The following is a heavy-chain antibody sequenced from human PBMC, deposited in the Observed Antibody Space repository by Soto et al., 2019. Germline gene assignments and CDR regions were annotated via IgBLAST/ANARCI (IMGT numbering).Heavy chain of an antibody. J-gene: IGHJ6*03. CDR2: IYYSGST. CDR3: ARYHCSSTSCYLSHNYHYYYYYMDV. CDR1: GGSISSYY. Sequence: SETLSLTCTVSGGSISSYYWSWIRQPPGKGLEWIGYIYYSGSTNYNPSLKSRVTISVDTSKNQFSLKLSSVTAADTAVYYCARYHCSSTSCYLSHNYHYYYYYMDVWGKGTTVTVSS. V-gene: IGHV4-59*01. D-gene: IGHD2-2*01.